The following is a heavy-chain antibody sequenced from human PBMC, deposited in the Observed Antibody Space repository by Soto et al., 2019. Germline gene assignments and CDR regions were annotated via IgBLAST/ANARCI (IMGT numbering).Heavy chain of an antibody. J-gene: IGHJ4*02. V-gene: IGHV1-18*01. Sequence: ASVKVSCKASGYTFTSYGISWVRQPPGQGLEWMGWISAYNGNTTYAQKLQGRVTMTTDTSTSTAYMELRSLRSDDTAVYYCARDIVVVTAIDYFDYWGQGTLVTVSS. D-gene: IGHD2-21*02. CDR1: GYTFTSYG. CDR2: ISAYNGNT. CDR3: ARDIVVVTAIDYFDY.